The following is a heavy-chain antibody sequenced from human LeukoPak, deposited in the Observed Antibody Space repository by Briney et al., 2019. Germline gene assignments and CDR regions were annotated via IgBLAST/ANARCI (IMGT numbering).Heavy chain of an antibody. D-gene: IGHD6-13*01. CDR1: GGSISSSSYY. V-gene: IGHV4-39*07. Sequence: PSETLSLTCTVSGGSISSSSYYWGWIRQPPGKGLEWIGSIYYSGSTYYNPSLKSRVSISLDTSKNQFSLNLSSVVTADTAIYYCARDQKPGVAAAEFDRWGQGTLVTVSS. J-gene: IGHJ5*02. CDR2: IYYSGST. CDR3: ARDQKPGVAAAEFDR.